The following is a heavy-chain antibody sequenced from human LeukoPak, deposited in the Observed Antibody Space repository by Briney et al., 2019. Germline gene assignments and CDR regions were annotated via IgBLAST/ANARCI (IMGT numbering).Heavy chain of an antibody. CDR2: IKQDGSEK. CDR3: ARVRLDPQNWFDP. Sequence: PGGSLRLSCAASGFTFSSYWMSWVRQAPGKGLEWVANIKQDGSEKYYVDSVKGRFTISRDNAKNSLYLQMNSLRAEDTAVYYCARVRLDPQNWFDPCGQGTLVTVSS. D-gene: IGHD6-25*01. J-gene: IGHJ5*02. CDR1: GFTFSSYW. V-gene: IGHV3-7*01.